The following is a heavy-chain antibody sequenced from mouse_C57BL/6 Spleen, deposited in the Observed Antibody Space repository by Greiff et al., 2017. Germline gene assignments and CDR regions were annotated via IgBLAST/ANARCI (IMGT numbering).Heavy chain of an antibody. CDR2: ISSGGDYI. CDR3: TREKDYYGSPWFAY. D-gene: IGHD1-1*01. Sequence: EVQLQESGAGLVKPGGSLKLSCAASGFTFSSYAMSWVRQTPEKRLEWVAYISSGGDYIYYADTVKGRFTISRDNARNTLYLQMSSLKSEDTAMYYCTREKDYYGSPWFAYWGQGTLVTVSA. CDR1: GFTFSSYA. J-gene: IGHJ3*01. V-gene: IGHV5-9-1*02.